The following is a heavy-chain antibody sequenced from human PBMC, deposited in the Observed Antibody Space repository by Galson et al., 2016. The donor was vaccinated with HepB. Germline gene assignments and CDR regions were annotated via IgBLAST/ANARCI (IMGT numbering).Heavy chain of an antibody. V-gene: IGHV3-74*01. J-gene: IGHJ4*02. CDR3: ALGQGFLADS. Sequence: PQSHSCAASGFTFRSHWLHWVRQAPGKGLVWVSRINSDGSSRSYADSMKGRFTISRENAKNSLYLQMSSLRPEDTAVYYCALGQGFLADSWGRGTLVTVSS. CDR1: GFTFRSHW. CDR2: INSDGSSR.